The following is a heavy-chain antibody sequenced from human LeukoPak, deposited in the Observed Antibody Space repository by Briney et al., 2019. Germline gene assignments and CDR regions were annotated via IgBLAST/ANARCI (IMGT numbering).Heavy chain of an antibody. J-gene: IGHJ3*02. Sequence: GASVKVSCKASGYTFTSYAMDWVRQAPGQRLEWMGWINAGNGNTKYSQKFQGRVTITRDTSASTAYMELSSLRSEDTAVFYCARGSSTSIAGGAFDIWGQGTMVTVSS. D-gene: IGHD1-26*01. V-gene: IGHV1-3*01. CDR3: ARGSSTSIAGGAFDI. CDR1: GYTFTSYA. CDR2: INAGNGNT.